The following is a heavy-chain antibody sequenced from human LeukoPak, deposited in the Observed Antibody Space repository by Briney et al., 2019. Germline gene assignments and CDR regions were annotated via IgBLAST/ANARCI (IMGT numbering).Heavy chain of an antibody. J-gene: IGHJ4*02. CDR1: GFTFSSYN. V-gene: IGHV3-48*01. Sequence: GGSLRLSCAASGFTFSSYNMNWVRQAPGKGLDWVSFISSSGSSITYADSVKGRFTISRDNVKNSLYLQMNSLRAEDTAVYYCARNYYDSSVYYPLGYWGQGTLVTVSS. D-gene: IGHD3-22*01. CDR3: ARNYYDSSVYYPLGY. CDR2: ISSSGSSI.